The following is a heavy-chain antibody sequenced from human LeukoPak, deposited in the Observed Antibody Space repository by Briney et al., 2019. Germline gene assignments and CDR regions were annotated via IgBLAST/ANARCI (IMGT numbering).Heavy chain of an antibody. CDR1: GGSISSYY. CDR2: IYTSGST. V-gene: IGHV4-4*07. Sequence: PSETLSLTCTVSGGSISSYYWSWIRQPAGKGLEWIGRIYTSGSTNYNPSLKSRVTMSVDTSKNQFSLKLSSVTAADTAVYYCARGGRITMVRGTLYYFDYWGQGTLVTVSS. D-gene: IGHD3-10*01. CDR3: ARGGRITMVRGTLYYFDY. J-gene: IGHJ4*02.